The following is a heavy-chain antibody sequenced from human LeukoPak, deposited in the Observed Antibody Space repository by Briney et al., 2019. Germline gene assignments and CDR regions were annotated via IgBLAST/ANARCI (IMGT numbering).Heavy chain of an antibody. J-gene: IGHJ6*03. CDR3: AREEQDWRVPAAIPASYYYYYMDV. V-gene: IGHV3-7*01. D-gene: IGHD2-2*01. CDR1: GFTFSSYW. CDR2: IKHDGSEK. Sequence: PGGSLRLSCAASGFTFSSYWMSWVRQAPGKGLEWVANIKHDGSEKYYVDSVKGRFTISRDNAKNSLYLQMNSLRAEDTAVYYCAREEQDWRVPAAIPASYYYYYMDVWGKGTTVTVSS.